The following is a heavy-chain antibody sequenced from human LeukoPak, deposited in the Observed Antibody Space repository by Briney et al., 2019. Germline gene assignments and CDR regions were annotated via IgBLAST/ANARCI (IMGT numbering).Heavy chain of an antibody. CDR3: ARNLVAAGLLIGVEIYNMDV. CDR2: ISPYNGNT. J-gene: IGHJ6*03. V-gene: IGHV1-18*01. CDR1: GYTFTRYG. Sequence: GASVKVSCKASGYTFTRYGISWVRQAPGQGLEWMGWISPYNGNTNYAEKVQGRVTMTTDTSTSTAYMELRSLRSDDTAVFYFARNLVAAGLLIGVEIYNMDVWGKGTTVTISS. D-gene: IGHD2-2*01.